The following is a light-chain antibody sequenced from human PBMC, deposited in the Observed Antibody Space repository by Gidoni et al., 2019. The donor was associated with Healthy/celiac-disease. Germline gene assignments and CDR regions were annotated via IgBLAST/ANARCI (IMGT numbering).Light chain of an antibody. J-gene: IGKJ1*01. Sequence: EIVLTQSPATLSLSPGQRPTLSCRASQSVGSYLVWPQQKPGQAVRLLISDASNRATGIPARFSGSGSGTDFTLTISSLVPEDFAVYYCQQRSNLPPWTFGQGTKVELK. CDR3: QQRSNLPPWT. CDR1: QSVGSY. V-gene: IGKV3-11*01. CDR2: DAS.